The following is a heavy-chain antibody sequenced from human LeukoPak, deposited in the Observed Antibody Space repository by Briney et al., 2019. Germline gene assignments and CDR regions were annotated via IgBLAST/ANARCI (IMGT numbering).Heavy chain of an antibody. Sequence: SETLSLTCTVSGGSMSSYFWSWIRQPAGKGLEWIGRIYSSGSTNYNPSLKTRVTMSVDTSKNQFSLKLSSVTAADTAMYYCAREDTALGNAVYWGQGTLVTVSS. V-gene: IGHV4-4*07. CDR1: GGSMSSYF. D-gene: IGHD5-18*01. CDR3: AREDTALGNAVY. J-gene: IGHJ4*02. CDR2: IYSSGST.